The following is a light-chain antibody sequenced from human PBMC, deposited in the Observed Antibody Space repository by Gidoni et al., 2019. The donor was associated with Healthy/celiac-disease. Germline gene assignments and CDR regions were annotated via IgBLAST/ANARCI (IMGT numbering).Light chain of an antibody. Sequence: DIQMNQSPSTLAASVGDRVTITCRASQFISTWLAWYQVKPGKAPKLLIFKASSLESGVPSRFSGSGSGTEFSLTISSLQSDDFATYYCQQYYSQRAFGQGTKVEIK. CDR1: QFISTW. CDR2: KAS. CDR3: QQYYSQRA. J-gene: IGKJ1*01. V-gene: IGKV1-5*03.